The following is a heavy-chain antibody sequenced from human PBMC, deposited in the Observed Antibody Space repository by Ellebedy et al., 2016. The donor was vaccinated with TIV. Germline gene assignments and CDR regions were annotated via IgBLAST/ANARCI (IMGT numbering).Heavy chain of an antibody. V-gene: IGHV3-23*01. CDR1: GFSFSTYS. D-gene: IGHD3-22*01. CDR2: ISDNGGST. J-gene: IGHJ4*02. CDR3: AKDRYHSSGSYFDC. Sequence: GGSLRLXXAASGFSFSTYSINWVRQAPGKGLEWVSLISDNGGSTYYADSVMGRFTISRDNSKNTLSLQMNTLGAEDTAVYYCAKDRYHSSGSYFDCWGQGTLVTVSS.